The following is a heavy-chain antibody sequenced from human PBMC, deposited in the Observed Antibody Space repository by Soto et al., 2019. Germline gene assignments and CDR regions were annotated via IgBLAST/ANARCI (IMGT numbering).Heavy chain of an antibody. V-gene: IGHV4-61*01. CDR1: GDSVSNDNYY. J-gene: IGHJ4*02. CDR2: IYYSGTT. D-gene: IGHD3-16*01. Sequence: PXETLSLTCSVSGDSVSNDNYYWSWIRQPPGKGLEWIGYIYYSGTTNYNSYLKSRLSLSVDMSKNQFSLKLASVTAADTAVYFCARSQRGRTAFTFDYWGQGALVTVSS. CDR3: ARSQRGRTAFTFDY.